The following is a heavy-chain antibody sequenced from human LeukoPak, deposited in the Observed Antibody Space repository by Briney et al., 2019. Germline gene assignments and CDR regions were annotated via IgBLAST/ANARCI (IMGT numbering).Heavy chain of an antibody. Sequence: SETLSLTCAVYGGSFSGYYWSWIRQPPGKGLEWIGEINHSGSTNYNPSLKSRVTISVDTSKNQFSLKLSSVTAADTAVYYCARPPIPIFGVVIGYYFDYWGQGTLVTVSS. V-gene: IGHV4-34*01. CDR3: ARPPIPIFGVVIGYYFDY. J-gene: IGHJ4*02. CDR2: INHSGST. CDR1: GGSFSGYY. D-gene: IGHD3-3*01.